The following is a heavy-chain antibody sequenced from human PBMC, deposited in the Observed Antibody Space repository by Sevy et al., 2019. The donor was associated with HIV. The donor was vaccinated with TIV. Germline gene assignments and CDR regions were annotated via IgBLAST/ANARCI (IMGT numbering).Heavy chain of an antibody. CDR1: GFTFSSYW. V-gene: IGHV3-7*01. CDR2: IKQDGSEK. CDR3: ARVGERMTTVTKGYYYGMDV. D-gene: IGHD4-17*01. Sequence: GGSLSLSCAASGFTFSSYWMSWVRQAPGKGLEWVANIKQDGSEKYYVYSVKGRFTISRDNAKNSLYLQMNSLRAEDTAVYYCARVGERMTTVTKGYYYGMDVWGQGTTVTVSS. J-gene: IGHJ6*02.